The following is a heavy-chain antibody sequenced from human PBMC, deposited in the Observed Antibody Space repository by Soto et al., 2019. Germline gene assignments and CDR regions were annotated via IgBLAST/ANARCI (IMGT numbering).Heavy chain of an antibody. CDR2: INPNSGGT. CDR3: AREQAAGTDYYYGMDV. D-gene: IGHD6-13*01. CDR1: GYTFTGYC. Sequence: ASVKGSCKASGYTFTGYCMHWVRQAPGQGLEWMGWINPNSGGTNYAQKFQGWVTMTRDTSISTAYMELSRLRSDDTAVYYCAREQAAGTDYYYGMDVWGQGTTVTVSS. V-gene: IGHV1-2*04. J-gene: IGHJ6*02.